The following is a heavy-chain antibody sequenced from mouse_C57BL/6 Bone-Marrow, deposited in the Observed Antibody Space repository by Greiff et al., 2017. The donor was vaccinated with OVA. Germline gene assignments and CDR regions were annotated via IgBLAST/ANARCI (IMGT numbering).Heavy chain of an antibody. J-gene: IGHJ1*03. D-gene: IGHD1-1*01. CDR1: GYTFTSYW. Sequence: LVESGAELVKPGASVKLSCKASGYTFTSYWMHWVKQRPGQGLEWIGMIHPNSGSTNYNEKFKSKATLTVDKSSSTAYMQLSSLTSEDSAVYYCAREDYGSSYWYFDVWGTGTTVTVSS. V-gene: IGHV1-64*01. CDR3: AREDYGSSYWYFDV. CDR2: IHPNSGST.